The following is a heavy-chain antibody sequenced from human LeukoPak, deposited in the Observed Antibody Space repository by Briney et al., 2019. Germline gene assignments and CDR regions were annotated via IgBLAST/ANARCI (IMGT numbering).Heavy chain of an antibody. CDR2: IYYSGST. D-gene: IGHD1-26*01. V-gene: IGHV4-59*01. J-gene: IGHJ3*02. CDR3: ARHVGALDGFDI. Sequence: PSETLSLTCTVSGVSISSYYWSWIRQPPGKGLEWIGYIYYSGSTNYNPSLKSRVTISVDTSKNQFSLKLSSVTAADTAVYYCARHVGALDGFDIWGQGTMVTVSS. CDR1: GVSISSYY.